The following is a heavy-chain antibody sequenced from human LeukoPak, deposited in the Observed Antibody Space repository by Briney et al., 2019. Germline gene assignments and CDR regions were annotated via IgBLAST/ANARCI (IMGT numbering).Heavy chain of an antibody. CDR1: GYTFTSYD. V-gene: IGHV1-8*01. D-gene: IGHD3-10*01. CDR2: MNPNSGDT. J-gene: IGHJ4*02. CDR3: ARGGLGSGSYSGV. Sequence: ASVRVSCKASGYTFTSYDINWVRQATGQGLEWMGWMNPNSGDTGYVGKFQGRVTMTRDTSISTAYMELSSLRSEDTAVYYCARGGLGSGSYSGVWGQGTLVTVSS.